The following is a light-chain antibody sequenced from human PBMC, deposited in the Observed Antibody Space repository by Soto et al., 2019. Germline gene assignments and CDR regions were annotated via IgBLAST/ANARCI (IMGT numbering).Light chain of an antibody. V-gene: IGKV3-11*01. J-gene: IGKJ4*01. CDR2: DAS. CDR3: QQRVDWLP. Sequence: EIVLTHSPATLSLSPGERATLSCRASQSVSIYLAWYQQKPGQPPRLLIYDASNRPTGIPDRFSGSGSGTNFTLTISSLVPEDSAVYYCQQRVDWLPFGGGTKVDIK. CDR1: QSVSIY.